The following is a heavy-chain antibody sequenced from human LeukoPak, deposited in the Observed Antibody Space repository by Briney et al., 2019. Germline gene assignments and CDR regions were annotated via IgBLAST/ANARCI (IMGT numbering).Heavy chain of an antibody. V-gene: IGHV1-46*01. D-gene: IGHD6-13*01. CDR3: ARLIAAGDYYYGMDV. CDR1: GYTFTSYY. J-gene: IGHJ6*02. Sequence: PLASVKVSCKASGYTFTSYYIHWVRQAPGQGLEWMGIINPSGGSTNYAQKFQGRVTMTRDTSTSTVHMELSSLRSEDTAVYYCARLIAAGDYYYGMDVWGQGTTVTVSS. CDR2: INPSGGST.